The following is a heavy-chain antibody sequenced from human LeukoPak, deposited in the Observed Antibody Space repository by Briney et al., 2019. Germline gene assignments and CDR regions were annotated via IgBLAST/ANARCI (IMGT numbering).Heavy chain of an antibody. V-gene: IGHV4-38-2*02. CDR2: IYHSGST. Sequence: SETLSLTCTVSGYSFSSGYYWGWIRQPPGKGLEWIGSIYHSGSTYYNPSLKSRVTISVDTSKNQFSLKLSSVTAADTAVYYCASAHISGSYWEDAFDIWGQGTMVTVSS. J-gene: IGHJ3*02. CDR3: ASAHISGSYWEDAFDI. CDR1: GYSFSSGYY. D-gene: IGHD1-26*01.